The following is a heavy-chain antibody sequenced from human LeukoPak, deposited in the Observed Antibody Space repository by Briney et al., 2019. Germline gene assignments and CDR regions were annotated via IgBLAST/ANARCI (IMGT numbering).Heavy chain of an antibody. Sequence: GGSLRLSCAASGFTVSSNYMSWVRQAPGKGLEWVSIIFSSGSTYYADSVKGRFTISRDNSKNTLYLQMNSLRAEDTAVYHCAREALGGGGYWGQGTLVTVSS. CDR2: IFSSGST. CDR3: AREALGGGGY. J-gene: IGHJ4*02. V-gene: IGHV3-66*01. D-gene: IGHD3-10*01. CDR1: GFTVSSNY.